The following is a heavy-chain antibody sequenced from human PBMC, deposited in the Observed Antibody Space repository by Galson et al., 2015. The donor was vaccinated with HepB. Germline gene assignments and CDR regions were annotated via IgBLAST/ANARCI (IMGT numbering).Heavy chain of an antibody. D-gene: IGHD4-17*01. CDR1: GFTFRSYG. CDR2: IYTGGDT. V-gene: IGHV3-53*01. Sequence: SLRLSCAASGFTFRSYGTHWVRQAPGKGLEWVSVIYTGGDTFYADSVKGRFTISRDNSKNTLYLQMNSLRAEDTALYYCARGRTHDYGDYFDCWGQGTLVTVSS. J-gene: IGHJ4*02. CDR3: ARGRTHDYGDYFDC.